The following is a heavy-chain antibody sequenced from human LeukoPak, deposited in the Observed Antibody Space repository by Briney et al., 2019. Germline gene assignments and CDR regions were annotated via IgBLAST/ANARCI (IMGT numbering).Heavy chain of an antibody. J-gene: IGHJ4*02. CDR2: INPNSGGT. CDR3: ARTYYYDSSGYYVY. Sequence: GASVKVSCKASGYTFTGYYMHWVRQAPGQGLEWMGWINPNSGGTNYAQKFQGRVTMTRDTSISTAYMELSRLRSDDTAVYYCARTYYYDSSGYYVYWGQGTLVTVSS. D-gene: IGHD3-22*01. V-gene: IGHV1-2*02. CDR1: GYTFTGYY.